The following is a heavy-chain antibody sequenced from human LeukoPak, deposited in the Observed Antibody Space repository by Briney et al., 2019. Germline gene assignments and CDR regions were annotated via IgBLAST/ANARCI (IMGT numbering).Heavy chain of an antibody. CDR1: GGSISSGDYY. CDR3: ASTSYGSGSLDAFDI. D-gene: IGHD3-10*01. CDR2: IYYSGST. V-gene: IGHV4-30-4*01. J-gene: IGHJ3*02. Sequence: SETLSLTCTVSGGSISSGDYYWSWIRQPPGKGLEWIAYIYYSGSTYYNSSLKSRVTISVDTSKNQFSLKLSSVTAADTAVYYCASTSYGSGSLDAFDIWGQGTMVTVSS.